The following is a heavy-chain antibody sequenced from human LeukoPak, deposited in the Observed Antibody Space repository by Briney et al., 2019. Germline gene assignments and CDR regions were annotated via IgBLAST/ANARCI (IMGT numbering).Heavy chain of an antibody. V-gene: IGHV1-18*01. CDR2: ISAYNGNT. CDR1: GYTFTSYG. D-gene: IGHD6-13*01. CDR3: AREVEGSSRLFDY. J-gene: IGHJ4*02. Sequence: ASVKDSSEASGYTFTSYGISWVRQAPGQGLERMGWISAYNGNTNYAQKLQGRVTMTTDTSTSTAYMELRSLGSDDTAVYYCAREVEGSSRLFDYWGQGTLVTVSS.